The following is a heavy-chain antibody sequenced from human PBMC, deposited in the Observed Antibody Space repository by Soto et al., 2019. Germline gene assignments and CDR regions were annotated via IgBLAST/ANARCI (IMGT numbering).Heavy chain of an antibody. CDR2: ISSSSSYI. CDR1: GFTFSSYS. J-gene: IGHJ4*02. V-gene: IGHV3-21*01. Sequence: GGSLRLSCAASGFTFSSYSMNWVRQAPGKGLEWVSSISSSSSYIYYADSVKGRFTISRDNAKNSLYLQMNSLRAEDTAVYYCVASNYYGSGSYYNDPSWGQGTLVTVSS. CDR3: VASNYYGSGSYYNDPS. D-gene: IGHD3-10*01.